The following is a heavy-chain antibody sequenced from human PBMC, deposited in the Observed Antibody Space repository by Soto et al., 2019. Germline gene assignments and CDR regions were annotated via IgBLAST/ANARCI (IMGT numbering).Heavy chain of an antibody. J-gene: IGHJ4*02. CDR2: IYYTGTT. D-gene: IGHD6-19*01. CDR3: ARADSPHTSVTY. V-gene: IGHV4-61*01. CDR1: AGSVTSGTYY. Sequence: QVRLQESGPGLVKPSETLSLTCSVSAGSVTSGTYYWSWIRQPPGKGLEWIGSIYYTGTTNYNPSLKSRATVSVDTSKNQFSLRLSSVTAADTAVYSCARADSPHTSVTYWGQGTLVTVSS.